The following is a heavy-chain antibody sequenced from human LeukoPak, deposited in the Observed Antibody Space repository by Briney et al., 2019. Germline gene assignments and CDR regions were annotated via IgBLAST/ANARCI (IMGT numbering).Heavy chain of an antibody. CDR3: ARDQGDGGNTFDP. D-gene: IGHD4-23*01. J-gene: IGHJ5*02. V-gene: IGHV1-2*06. CDR1: GYTFTAYF. CDR2: INPNSGGA. Sequence: ASVKVSCKASGYTFTAYFIHWVRQAPGRGLEWMGRINPNSGGANYGQKFQGRVTMTRDRSITTAYMELSRLRSDDTAMYYCARDQGDGGNTFDPWGQGTLVTVSS.